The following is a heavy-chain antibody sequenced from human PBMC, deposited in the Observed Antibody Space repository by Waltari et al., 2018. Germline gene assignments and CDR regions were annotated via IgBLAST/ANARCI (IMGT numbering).Heavy chain of an antibody. CDR2: VSYSGTT. CDR3: ATYIGASVGTAAFDV. CDR1: GVSLTSTRHY. J-gene: IGHJ3*01. D-gene: IGHD5-12*01. Sequence: QLQLQESGPRLVQPSETLSLICSVTGVSLTSTRHYWAWIRQSPGQGLECIGTVSYSGTTYISPSLKSRVSVSRDTSKNQVSLILGSVTAADMAVYYCATYIGASVGTAAFDVWGQGTMVTVSS. V-gene: IGHV4-39*01.